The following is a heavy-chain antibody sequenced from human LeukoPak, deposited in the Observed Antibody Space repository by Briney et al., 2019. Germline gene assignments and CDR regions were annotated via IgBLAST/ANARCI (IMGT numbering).Heavy chain of an antibody. CDR2: ISDSGGST. Sequence: GGSLRLSCAVSGITLSNYGMSWVRQAPGKGLEWVAGISDSGGSTNYADSVKGRFTISRDNPKNTLYLQMNSLRAEDTAVYFCAKRGVVIRVILVGFHREAYYFDSWGQGALVTVSS. V-gene: IGHV3-23*01. CDR3: AKRGVVIRVILVGFHREAYYFDS. CDR1: GITLSNYG. D-gene: IGHD3-22*01. J-gene: IGHJ4*02.